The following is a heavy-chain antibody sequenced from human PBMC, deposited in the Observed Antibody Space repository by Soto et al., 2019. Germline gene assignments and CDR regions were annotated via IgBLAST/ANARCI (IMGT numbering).Heavy chain of an antibody. CDR1: GCSISSGGYY. CDR2: IYYSGST. J-gene: IGHJ1*01. D-gene: IGHD3-22*01. Sequence: QVQLQESGPGLGKPSQTLSLTCTVSGCSISSGGYYWSWIRQHPGKGLEWIGYIYYSGSTYYNTYLKSRVTISVDTSKNQFSLKLSSVTAADTAVYYCAIYDSSGSRGFQHWGQGTLVTVSS. V-gene: IGHV4-31*03. CDR3: AIYDSSGSRGFQH.